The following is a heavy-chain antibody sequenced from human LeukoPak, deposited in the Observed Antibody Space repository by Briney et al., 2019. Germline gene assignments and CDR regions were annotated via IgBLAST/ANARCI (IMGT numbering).Heavy chain of an antibody. J-gene: IGHJ4*02. D-gene: IGHD1-26*01. CDR2: ISSSGSTI. CDR3: ASGVWVGATRRDDY. V-gene: IGHV3-11*01. CDR1: GFTFSDYY. Sequence: GGSLRLSCAASGFTFSDYYMSWIRQAPGKGLEWVSYISSSGSTIYYADSVKGRFTISRDNAKNSLYLQMNSLRAEDTAVYYCASGVWVGATRRDDYWGQGTLVTVSS.